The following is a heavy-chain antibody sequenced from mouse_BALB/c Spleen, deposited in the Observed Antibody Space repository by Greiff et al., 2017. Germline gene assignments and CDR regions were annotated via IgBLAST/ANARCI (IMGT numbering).Heavy chain of an antibody. J-gene: IGHJ4*01. D-gene: IGHD2-14*01. CDR3: AKGGYDDAMDY. CDR2: ISTYYGDA. Sequence: QVQLQQSGAELVRPGVSVKISCKGSGYTFTDYAMHWVKQSHAKSLEWIGVISTYYGDASYNQKFKGKATMTVDKSSSTAYMELARLTSEDSAIYYCAKGGYDDAMDYWGQGTSVTVSS. V-gene: IGHV1S137*01. CDR1: GYTFTDYA.